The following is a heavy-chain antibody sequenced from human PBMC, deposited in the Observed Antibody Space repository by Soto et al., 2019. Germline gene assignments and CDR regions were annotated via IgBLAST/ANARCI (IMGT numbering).Heavy chain of an antibody. V-gene: IGHV2-70*01. CDR1: GFSLSTSGMC. Sequence: SGPTLVNPTQTLTLTCTFSGFSLSTSGMCVSWIRQPPGKALEWLALIDWDDDKYYSTSLKTRLTISKDTSKNQVVLTMTNMDPVDTATYYCARIPVGYCSSTSCYPYYYYGMDVWGQGTTVTVS. CDR3: ARIPVGYCSSTSCYPYYYYGMDV. CDR2: IDWDDDK. D-gene: IGHD2-2*01. J-gene: IGHJ6*02.